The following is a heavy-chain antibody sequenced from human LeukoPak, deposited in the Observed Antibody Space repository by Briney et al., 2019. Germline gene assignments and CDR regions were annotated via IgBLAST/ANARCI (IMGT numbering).Heavy chain of an antibody. J-gene: IGHJ4*02. V-gene: IGHV3-48*03. Sequence: PGGSLRLSCAASGFTFSSYEMNWVRQAPGKGLEWVSYISSSGSTIYYADSVKGRFTISRDNAKNSLYLQMNSLRAEDTAVYYCAREDIAAAGRHFDYWGQGTLVTVSS. CDR3: AREDIAAAGRHFDY. D-gene: IGHD6-13*01. CDR1: GFTFSSYE. CDR2: ISSSGSTI.